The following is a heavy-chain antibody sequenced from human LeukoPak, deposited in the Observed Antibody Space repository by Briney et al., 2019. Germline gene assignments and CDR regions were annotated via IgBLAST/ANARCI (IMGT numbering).Heavy chain of an antibody. J-gene: IGHJ4*02. D-gene: IGHD5-24*01. CDR3: ARRRRDGYNQILGDHARPYYFDY. Sequence: PSETLSLTCAVYGGSFSGYYWSWIRQPPGKGLEWIGEINHSGSTNYNPSLKSRVTISVDMSKNQFSLKLSSVTAADTAVYYCARRRRDGYNQILGDHARPYYFDYWGQGTLFIVSP. CDR1: GGSFSGYY. V-gene: IGHV4-34*01. CDR2: INHSGST.